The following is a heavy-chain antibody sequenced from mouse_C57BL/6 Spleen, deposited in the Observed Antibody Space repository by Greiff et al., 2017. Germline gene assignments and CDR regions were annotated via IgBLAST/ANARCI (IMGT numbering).Heavy chain of an antibody. J-gene: IGHJ2*01. CDR1: GYTFTSYW. Sequence: QVQLQQPGAELVKPGASVKLSCKASGYTFTSYWMQWVKQRPGQGLEWIGEIDPSDSYTNYNQKFKGKATLTVDTSSITAYLQLSSLTSEDSAVYYCARVKLGCFDYWGQGTTLTVSS. D-gene: IGHD4-1*01. V-gene: IGHV1-50*01. CDR3: ARVKLGCFDY. CDR2: IDPSDSYT.